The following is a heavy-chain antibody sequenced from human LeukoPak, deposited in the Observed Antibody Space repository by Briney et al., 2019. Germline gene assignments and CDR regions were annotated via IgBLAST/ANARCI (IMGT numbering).Heavy chain of an antibody. D-gene: IGHD1-26*01. CDR1: GGSISGYY. CDR3: ARAQSRSYSHFDD. CDR2: IYTSGST. Sequence: SETLSLTCTVSGGSISGYYWSWIRQPPGKGLEWIGYIYTSGSTNYNPSLKSRVTISVDTSKNQFSLRLSSVTAADTAMYFCARAQSRSYSHFDDWGQGTLVTVSS. J-gene: IGHJ4*02. V-gene: IGHV4-4*09.